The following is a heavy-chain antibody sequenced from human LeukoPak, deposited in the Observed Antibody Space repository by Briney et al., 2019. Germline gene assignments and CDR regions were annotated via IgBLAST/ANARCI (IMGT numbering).Heavy chain of an antibody. CDR3: ARPKEWWDFDP. Sequence: PSQTLSLTCTVSGGSISSGSYYWSWIRQPAGKGLEWIGRIYTSGSTNYNPSLKSRVTISVDTSKNQFSLKLNSVTAADTAVYYCARPKEWWDFDPWGQGTLVTVSS. CDR2: IYTSGST. CDR1: GGSISSGSYY. J-gene: IGHJ5*02. D-gene: IGHD2-15*01. V-gene: IGHV4-61*02.